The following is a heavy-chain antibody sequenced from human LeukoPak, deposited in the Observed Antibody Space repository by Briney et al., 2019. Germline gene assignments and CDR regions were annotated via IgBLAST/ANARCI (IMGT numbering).Heavy chain of an antibody. V-gene: IGHV1-2*02. D-gene: IGHD6-19*01. J-gene: IGHJ4*02. CDR2: INPNSGGR. CDR3: ARDHGGSSGLLWVFAL. Sequence: GASVKVSCKASGYTFTDYYMYWVRQAPGQGLEWMGWINPNSGGRKYAQKFEGRVTMTRDTSISTAYMELTRLTSDDTAVYYCARDHGGSSGLLWVFALWGQGTLVTVSS. CDR1: GYTFTDYY.